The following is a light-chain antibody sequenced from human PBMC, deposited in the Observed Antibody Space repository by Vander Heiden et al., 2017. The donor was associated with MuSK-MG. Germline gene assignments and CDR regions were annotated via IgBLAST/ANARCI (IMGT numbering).Light chain of an antibody. CDR2: AAS. CDR1: QSISTY. J-gene: IGKJ1*01. Sequence: DIQMTQSPSSLSASVGDRVTITCRTSQSISTYLNWYQQKPGKAPKLLIYAASSLQSGVPSRFSGSVSGTDFTLTISRLQPEDFATYFCQQSDSIPRTFGQGTKVEIK. CDR3: QQSDSIPRT. V-gene: IGKV1-39*01.